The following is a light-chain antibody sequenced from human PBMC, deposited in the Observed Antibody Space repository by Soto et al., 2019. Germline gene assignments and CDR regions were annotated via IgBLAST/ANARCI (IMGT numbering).Light chain of an antibody. J-gene: IGKJ5*01. V-gene: IGKV3D-20*02. Sequence: EIVSTQSPGTLSLSPGERAPLSCRASQSLSSSQLAWYQQKPGQAPRLLIHDASSRATGIPARFSGSGSETDFTLTISSLEPEDFAVYYCQQSGSWPPSITFGQGTRLEIK. CDR1: QSLSSSQ. CDR3: QQSGSWPPSIT. CDR2: DAS.